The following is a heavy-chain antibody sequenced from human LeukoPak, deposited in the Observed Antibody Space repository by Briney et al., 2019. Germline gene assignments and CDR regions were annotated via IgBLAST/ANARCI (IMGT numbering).Heavy chain of an antibody. D-gene: IGHD5-18*01. J-gene: IGHJ4*02. CDR1: GYTFTNYK. V-gene: IGHV1-2*02. Sequence: ASVKVSCKAYGYTFTNYKINWVRQATGQGLEWMGWINPNSGGTNYAQKFQGRVTMTRDTSISTAYMELSRLRSDDTAVYYCARGDTGYWGQGTLVTVSS. CDR3: ARGDTGY. CDR2: INPNSGGT.